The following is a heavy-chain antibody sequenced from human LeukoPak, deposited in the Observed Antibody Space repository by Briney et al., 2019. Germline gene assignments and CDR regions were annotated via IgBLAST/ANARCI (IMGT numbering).Heavy chain of an antibody. CDR2: ISGSGGST. V-gene: IGHV3-23*01. J-gene: IGHJ4*02. Sequence: GGSLRLSCAASGFTFSSYAMSWDRQAPGKGLEWVSAISGSGGSTYYADSVKGRFTISRDNSKNTLYLQMNSLRAEDTAVYYCAKGHSSGWYGEDYWGQGTLVTVSS. D-gene: IGHD6-19*01. CDR1: GFTFSSYA. CDR3: AKGHSSGWYGEDY.